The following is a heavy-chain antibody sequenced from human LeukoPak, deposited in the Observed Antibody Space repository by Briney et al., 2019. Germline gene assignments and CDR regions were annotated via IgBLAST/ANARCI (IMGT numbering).Heavy chain of an antibody. CDR3: ARRKGEPNIFDS. CDR1: GYTFTGYY. J-gene: IGHJ4*02. Sequence: ASVKVSCKASGYTFTGYYMHWVRQAPGQGLEWMGRINPNSGGTNYAQKFQGRVTMTRDTSVSTAYMELSRQRSDDTAVYYCARRKGEPNIFDSWGQGTLVTVSS. V-gene: IGHV1-2*06. CDR2: INPNSGGT. D-gene: IGHD3-16*01.